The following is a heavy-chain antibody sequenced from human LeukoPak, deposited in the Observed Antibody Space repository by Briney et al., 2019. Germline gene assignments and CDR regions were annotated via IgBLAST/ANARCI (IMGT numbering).Heavy chain of an antibody. Sequence: SETLSLTCAVDGGSFTGYYWSWIRQPPGKGLEWIGEINHSGSTNYNPSLKSRVTISVDTSKNQFSLKLSSVTAADTAVYYCARRRTVVTPWGRSRFDYWGQGTLATVSS. CDR2: INHSGST. V-gene: IGHV4-34*01. D-gene: IGHD4-23*01. J-gene: IGHJ4*02. CDR3: ARRRTVVTPWGRSRFDY. CDR1: GGSFTGYY.